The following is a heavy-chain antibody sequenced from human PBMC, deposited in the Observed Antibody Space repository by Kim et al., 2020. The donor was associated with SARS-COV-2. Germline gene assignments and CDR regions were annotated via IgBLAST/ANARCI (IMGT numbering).Heavy chain of an antibody. V-gene: IGHV3-30*01. CDR3: ARAEDYGMDV. CDR2: NK. Sequence: NKYYADSVEGRFTISRDNSKNTVYLKMNSLRAEDTAVYYCARAEDYGMDVWGQGTTVTVSS. J-gene: IGHJ6*02.